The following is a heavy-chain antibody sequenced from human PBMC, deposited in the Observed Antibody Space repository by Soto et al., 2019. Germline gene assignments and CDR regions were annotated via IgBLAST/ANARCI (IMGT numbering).Heavy chain of an antibody. Sequence: GGSLRLSCAASGFTFSSYAMSWVRQAPGEGLEWVSAISGSGGSTYYTDSVKGRFTISRDNSKNTLYLQMNSLRAEDTAVYYCAKSITIFSVHWGQGTLVTVSS. D-gene: IGHD3-3*01. CDR3: AKSITIFSVH. V-gene: IGHV3-23*01. CDR2: ISGSGGST. CDR1: GFTFSSYA. J-gene: IGHJ4*02.